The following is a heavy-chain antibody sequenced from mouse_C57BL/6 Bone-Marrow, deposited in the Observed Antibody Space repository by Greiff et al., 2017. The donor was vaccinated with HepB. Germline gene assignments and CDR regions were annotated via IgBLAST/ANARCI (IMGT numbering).Heavy chain of an antibody. D-gene: IGHD1-1*01. V-gene: IGHV1-62-2*01. CDR3: ARHESPLHYYGSPGWYFDV. J-gene: IGHJ1*03. CDR1: GYTFTEYT. Sequence: QVQLQQSGAELVKPGASVKLSCKASGYTFTEYTIHWVKQRSGQGLEWIGWFYPGSGSIKYNEKFKDKATLTADKSSSTVYMELSRLTSEDSAVYFCARHESPLHYYGSPGWYFDVWGTGTTVTVSS. CDR2: FYPGSGSI.